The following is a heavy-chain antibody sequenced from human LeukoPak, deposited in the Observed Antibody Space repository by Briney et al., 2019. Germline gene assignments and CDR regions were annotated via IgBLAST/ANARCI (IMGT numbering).Heavy chain of an antibody. J-gene: IGHJ4*02. CDR2: INPRDGET. CDR1: GGTFSNYS. V-gene: IGHV1-2*06. Sequence: ASVKVSCKASGGTFSNYSVTWVRQAPGQGLEWMGRINPRDGETSFAQKFRGRVSMTRDTSVSSAYMELTGLRSDDTAVYYCARDWELRFHQGGLDYWGQGTLVTVSS. CDR3: ARDWELRFHQGGLDY. D-gene: IGHD3-3*01.